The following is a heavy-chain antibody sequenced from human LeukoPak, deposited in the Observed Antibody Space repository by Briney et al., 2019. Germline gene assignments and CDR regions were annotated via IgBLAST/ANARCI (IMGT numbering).Heavy chain of an antibody. J-gene: IGHJ4*02. CDR3: ASGYSYGYDY. D-gene: IGHD5-18*01. V-gene: IGHV4-39*01. CDR1: GGSISSSSYY. Sequence: SETLSLTCTVSGGSISSSSYYWGWIRQPPGKGLECIGTIYYSGSTYYNPSLKSRVTISVDTSKNQFSLKLSSVTAADTAVYYCASGYSYGYDYWGQGTLVTVSS. CDR2: IYYSGST.